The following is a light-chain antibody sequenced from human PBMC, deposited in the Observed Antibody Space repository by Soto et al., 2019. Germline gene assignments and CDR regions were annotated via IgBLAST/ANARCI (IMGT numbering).Light chain of an antibody. J-gene: IGLJ3*02. Sequence: QSALTQPASVSGSPGQSITISCTGTSSDVGGSNYVSWYQQHPGKAPKLMIFEVNNRPSGVSHRFSASKSGNTASLIISGLQVEDEADYYCSSYTSTTTLRVFGGGTKVTVL. CDR1: SSDVGGSNY. CDR3: SSYTSTTTLRV. V-gene: IGLV2-14*01. CDR2: EVN.